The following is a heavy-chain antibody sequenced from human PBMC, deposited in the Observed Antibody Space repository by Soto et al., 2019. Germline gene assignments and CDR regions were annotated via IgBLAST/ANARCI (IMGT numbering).Heavy chain of an antibody. Sequence: PGGSLRLSFAASGFTFSNYAMSWVRQAPGKGLELVSAISGSGVWTYYADSVKGRFTIPRDNSKNTLYLQMSSLRAEDTDVYYCAKDSARSWEGPSWGQGTLVTFS. J-gene: IGHJ4*02. CDR3: AKDSARSWEGPS. CDR2: ISGSGVWT. D-gene: IGHD1-26*01. V-gene: IGHV3-23*01. CDR1: GFTFSNYA.